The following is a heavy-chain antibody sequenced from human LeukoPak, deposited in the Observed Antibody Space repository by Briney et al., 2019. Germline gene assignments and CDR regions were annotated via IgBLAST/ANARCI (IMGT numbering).Heavy chain of an antibody. Sequence: SETLSLTCTASGGSISSYYWSWIRQPPGKGLEWIGYIYYSGSTNYNPSLKSRVTISVDTSKNQFSLKLSSVTAADTAVYYCARDGYGDYFDYWGQGTLVTVSS. CDR2: IYYSGST. J-gene: IGHJ4*02. D-gene: IGHD4-17*01. V-gene: IGHV4-59*12. CDR1: GGSISSYY. CDR3: ARDGYGDYFDY.